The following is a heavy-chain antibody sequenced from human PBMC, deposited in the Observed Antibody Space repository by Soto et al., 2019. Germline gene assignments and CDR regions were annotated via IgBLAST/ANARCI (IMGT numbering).Heavy chain of an antibody. CDR1: EITLNIYW. J-gene: IGHJ5*01. Sequence: PGGSLRLSGTASEITLNIYWIHWIRQAPGKGLVWVSRINPESTTLTYADSVTGRFTISRDSAKNTLYLQMNGLSAEDTAIYYCTKDTFGAWDSLGHGTLLTVSS. D-gene: IGHD3-10*01. CDR2: INPESTTL. CDR3: TKDTFGAWDS. V-gene: IGHV3-74*01.